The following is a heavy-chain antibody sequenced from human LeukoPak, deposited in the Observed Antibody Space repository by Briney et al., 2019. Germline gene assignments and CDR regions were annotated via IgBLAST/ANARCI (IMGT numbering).Heavy chain of an antibody. Sequence: PGGSLRLSCAASGFTFSSYGMHWVRQAPGKGLEWVALISYDGSNKYYADSVKGRFTISRDNSKNTLYLQMNSLRAEDTAVYYCATGDYFSNGDIVVVPAAFDPWGQGTLVTVSS. D-gene: IGHD2-2*01. CDR1: GFTFSSYG. J-gene: IGHJ5*02. CDR3: ATGDYFSNGDIVVVPAAFDP. V-gene: IGHV3-30*03. CDR2: ISYDGSNK.